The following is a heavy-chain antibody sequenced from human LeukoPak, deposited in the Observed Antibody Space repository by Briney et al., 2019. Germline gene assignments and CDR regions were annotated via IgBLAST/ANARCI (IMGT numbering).Heavy chain of an antibody. CDR1: GFTFSSYG. CDR2: ISYDGSNK. CDR3: AKGPPYSGYDWKSFDY. D-gene: IGHD5-12*01. V-gene: IGHV3-30*18. Sequence: GGSLRRSCAASGFTFSSYGMHWVRHAPGNGLEGLAVISYDGSNKYYADSVKGRFTISRDNSKNTLYLQMNSLRAEETAVYYCAKGPPYSGYDWKSFDYWGQGTLVTVSS. J-gene: IGHJ4*02.